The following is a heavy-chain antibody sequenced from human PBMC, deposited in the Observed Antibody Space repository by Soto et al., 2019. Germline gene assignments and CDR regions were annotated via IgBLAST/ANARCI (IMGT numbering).Heavy chain of an antibody. CDR1: GFTFSSYS. CDR2: ISSSSSTI. Sequence: EGSLRLSCAASGFTFSSYSMNWVRQAPGKGLEWVSYISSSSSTIYYADSVKGRFTISRDNAKNSLYLQMNSLRAEDTAVYYCARDRSPGDYWGQGTLVTVSS. CDR3: ARDRSPGDY. V-gene: IGHV3-48*01. J-gene: IGHJ4*02.